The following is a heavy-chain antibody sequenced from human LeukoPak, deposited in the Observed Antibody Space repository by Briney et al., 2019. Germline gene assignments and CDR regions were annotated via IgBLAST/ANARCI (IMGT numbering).Heavy chain of an antibody. Sequence: SETLSLTCTVSGGSISSYYWSWIRQPAGKGLEWIGRIYTSGSTNYNPSLKSRVTISVDTSKNRFSLKLSSVTAADTAVYYCARGDEAVVAATSFDYWGQGTLVTVSS. D-gene: IGHD2-15*01. CDR1: GGSISSYY. CDR2: IYTSGST. V-gene: IGHV4-4*07. J-gene: IGHJ4*02. CDR3: ARGDEAVVAATSFDY.